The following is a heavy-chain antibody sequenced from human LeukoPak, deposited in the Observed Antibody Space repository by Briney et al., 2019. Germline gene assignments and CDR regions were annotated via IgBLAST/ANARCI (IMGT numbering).Heavy chain of an antibody. CDR2: INPNSGGT. CDR3: ARSGGYKNAFDI. CDR1: GYTFTGYY. Sequence: ASVKVSCKASGYTFTGYYMHWVRQAPGQGLEWMGWINPNSGGTNYAQKFQGRVTVTRDTSISTAYMELSRLRSDDTAVYYCARSGGYKNAFDIWGQGTMVTVSS. D-gene: IGHD5-24*01. J-gene: IGHJ3*02. V-gene: IGHV1-2*02.